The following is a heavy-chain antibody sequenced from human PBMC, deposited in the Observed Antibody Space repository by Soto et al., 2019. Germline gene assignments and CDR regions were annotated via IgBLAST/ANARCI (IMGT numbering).Heavy chain of an antibody. Sequence: QVQLVQSGAEVKKPGASVKVSCKASGYTFTSYDINWVRQATGQGLEWMGWMNPNSGNTGYAQKFQGRVTMTRNTSISTAYMELSSLRSEDTAVYYCARGRYCSGGSCYMFDYGGQGTLVTVSS. CDR3: ARGRYCSGGSCYMFDY. V-gene: IGHV1-8*01. CDR1: GYTFTSYD. D-gene: IGHD2-15*01. CDR2: MNPNSGNT. J-gene: IGHJ4*02.